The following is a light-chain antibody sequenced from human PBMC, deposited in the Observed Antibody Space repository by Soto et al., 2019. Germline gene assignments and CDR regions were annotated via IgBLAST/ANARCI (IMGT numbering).Light chain of an antibody. CDR3: QQYGSSPFT. Sequence: EIVLTQSPGTLSLSPGERATLSCRASQSVSSSYLAWYQQKPGQAPRLLIYGASSRATGIPDRFSGSGSGTDLTLTISRLEPEDFAVYYWQQYGSSPFTFGGGTKVEIK. CDR1: QSVSSSY. V-gene: IGKV3-20*01. CDR2: GAS. J-gene: IGKJ4*01.